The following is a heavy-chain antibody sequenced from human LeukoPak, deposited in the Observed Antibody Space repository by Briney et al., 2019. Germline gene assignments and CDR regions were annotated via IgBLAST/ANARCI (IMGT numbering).Heavy chain of an antibody. J-gene: IGHJ6*03. CDR1: GYTFTTYG. CDR3: ARDTYYYYYMDV. Sequence: ASVKVSCKTSGYTFTTYGITWVRQAPGQGLEWMGWISAYNGNTNYAQKLQGRVTMTTDTSTSTAYMELRSLRSDDTAVYYCARDTYYYYYMDVWGKGTTVTVSS. CDR2: ISAYNGNT. V-gene: IGHV1-18*01.